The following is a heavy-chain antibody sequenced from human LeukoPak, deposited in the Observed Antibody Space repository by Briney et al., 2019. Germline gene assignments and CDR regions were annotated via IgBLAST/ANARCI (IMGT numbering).Heavy chain of an antibody. J-gene: IGHJ5*02. Sequence: ASVKVSCKASGYTFIGYYMHWVRQAPGQGLEWMGWINPNSGGTNYAQKFQGWVTMTRDTSISTAYMELSRLRSDDTAVYYCATDEPSCSGGSCYSRWFDPWGQGTLVTVSS. D-gene: IGHD2-15*01. CDR3: ATDEPSCSGGSCYSRWFDP. V-gene: IGHV1-2*04. CDR2: INPNSGGT. CDR1: GYTFIGYY.